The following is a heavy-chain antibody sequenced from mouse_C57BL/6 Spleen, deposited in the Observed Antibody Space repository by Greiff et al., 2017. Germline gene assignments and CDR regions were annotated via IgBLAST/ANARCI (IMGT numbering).Heavy chain of an antibody. CDR2: INPNNGGT. D-gene: IGHD1-1*01. CDR3: AKRGGITTPFAY. CDR1: GYTFTDYN. Sequence: LMESGASVKIPCKASGYTFTDYNMDWVKQSHGKSLEWIGDINPNNGGTIYNQKFKGKATLTVDKSSSTAYMELRSLTSEDTAVYYCAKRGGITTPFAYWGQGTLVTVSA. V-gene: IGHV1-18*01. J-gene: IGHJ3*01.